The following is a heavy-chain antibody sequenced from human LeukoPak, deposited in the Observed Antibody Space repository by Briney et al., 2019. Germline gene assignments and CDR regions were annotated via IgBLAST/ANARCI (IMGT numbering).Heavy chain of an antibody. V-gene: IGHV4-4*07. CDR3: ARTGSGWDTAPRFDY. CDR1: GVSINDYY. J-gene: IGHJ4*02. D-gene: IGHD6-19*01. Sequence: SETLSLTCGVFGVSINDYYWSWLRQPAGKGLEWIGRIYATGSTDYNPSLKSRVTMSVDGSKNQVSLRLNSVTAADTAVYYCARTGSGWDTAPRFDYWGQGTLVTVSS. CDR2: IYATGST.